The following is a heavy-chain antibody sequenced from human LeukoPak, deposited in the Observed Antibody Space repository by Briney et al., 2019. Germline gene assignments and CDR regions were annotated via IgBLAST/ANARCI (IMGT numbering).Heavy chain of an antibody. CDR1: GYSFTDYW. J-gene: IGHJ5*02. Sequence: GESLKISCKGSGYSFTDYWIAWVRQMPGKGLEWMGIIYPHDSDTRYSPSCQGQVTFSADKSIGTAYLQWSSLRASDTAIYYCARQCCRGASPGFDPWGQGTPVTVSS. CDR2: IYPHDSDT. D-gene: IGHD3-10*01. CDR3: ARQCCRGASPGFDP. V-gene: IGHV5-51*01.